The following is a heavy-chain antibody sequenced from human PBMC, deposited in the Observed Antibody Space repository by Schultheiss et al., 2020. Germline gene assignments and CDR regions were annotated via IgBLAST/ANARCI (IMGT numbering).Heavy chain of an antibody. CDR3: ARGGPTVTNFDY. D-gene: IGHD4-17*01. Sequence: GGSLRLSCAASGFTVSSNYMSWVRQAPGKGLEWVSIIYSGGSTYYADSVKGRFTISRDNSKNTLYLQMNSLRAEDTAVYFCARGGPTVTNFDYWGQGTLVTVSS. V-gene: IGHV3-66*02. J-gene: IGHJ4*02. CDR2: IYSGGST. CDR1: GFTVSSNY.